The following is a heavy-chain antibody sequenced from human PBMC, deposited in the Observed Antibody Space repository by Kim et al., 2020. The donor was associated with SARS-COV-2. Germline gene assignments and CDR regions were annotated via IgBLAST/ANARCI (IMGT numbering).Heavy chain of an antibody. CDR2: ISYDGSNK. CDR1: GFTFSSYG. D-gene: IGHD3-9*01. CDR3: ARASKPYYDILTGYIYYYYYYGMDV. J-gene: IGHJ6*02. Sequence: GGSLRLSCAASGFTFSSYGMHWVRQAPGKGLEWVAVISYDGSNKYYADSVKGRFTISRDNSKNTLYLQMNSLRAEDTAVYYCARASKPYYDILTGYIYYYYYYGMDVWGQGTTVTVSS. V-gene: IGHV3-33*05.